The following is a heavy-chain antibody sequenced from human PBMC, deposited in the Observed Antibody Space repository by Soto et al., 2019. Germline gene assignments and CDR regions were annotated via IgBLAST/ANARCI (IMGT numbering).Heavy chain of an antibody. CDR3: ARLRMGATSPFDY. CDR1: GYSFTNYW. D-gene: IGHD1-26*01. CDR2: IYPGDFDS. Sequence: GESLKISCKASGYSFTNYWIGWVRQMPGKGLEWMGIIYPGDFDSRYSPSFQGQVTISADKSINTAYLQWTSLKASDTAMHYCARLRMGATSPFDYWGQGTLVSVSS. V-gene: IGHV5-51*01. J-gene: IGHJ4*02.